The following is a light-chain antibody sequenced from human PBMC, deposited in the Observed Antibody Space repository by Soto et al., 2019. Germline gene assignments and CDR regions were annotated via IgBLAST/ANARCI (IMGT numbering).Light chain of an antibody. V-gene: IGLV2-14*01. J-gene: IGLJ3*02. Sequence: QSVLTQPASVSGSPGQSITISCTGTSSDVGGYNYVSWYQQHPGKAPKLMIYEVSNRPSGVSNRFSGSKSGNTASLTISGLQAEYEADYYCSSYTSSRTKVFGGGTKLTVL. CDR3: SSYTSSRTKV. CDR2: EVS. CDR1: SSDVGGYNY.